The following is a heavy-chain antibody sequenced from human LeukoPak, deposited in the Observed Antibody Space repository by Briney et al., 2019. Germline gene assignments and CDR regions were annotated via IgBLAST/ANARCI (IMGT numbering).Heavy chain of an antibody. CDR3: AKLVDYCGSGSYIGIDY. J-gene: IGHJ4*02. CDR2: IRYDGSNK. D-gene: IGHD3-10*01. Sequence: GGSLRLSCAASGFTFSSYGMHWVRQAPGKGLEWVAFIRYDGSNKYYADSVKGRFTISRDNSKNTLYLQMNSLRAEDTAVYYCAKLVDYCGSGSYIGIDYWGQGTLVTVSS. CDR1: GFTFSSYG. V-gene: IGHV3-30*02.